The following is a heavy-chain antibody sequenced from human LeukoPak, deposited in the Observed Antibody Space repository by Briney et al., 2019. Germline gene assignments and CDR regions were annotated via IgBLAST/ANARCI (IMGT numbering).Heavy chain of an antibody. V-gene: IGHV1-69*13. J-gene: IGHJ4*02. CDR3: ARGLHYDFWSGYWFDY. Sequence: GASVKVSCKASGGTFISYAISWVRQAPGQGLEWMGGIIPIFGTANYAQKFQGRVTITADESTSTAYMELSSLRSEDTAVYYCARGLHYDFWSGYWFDYWGQGTLVTVSS. CDR2: IIPIFGTA. D-gene: IGHD3-3*01. CDR1: GGTFISYA.